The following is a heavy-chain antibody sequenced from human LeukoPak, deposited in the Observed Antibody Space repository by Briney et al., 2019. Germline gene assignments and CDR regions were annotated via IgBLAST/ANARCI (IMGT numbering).Heavy chain of an antibody. Sequence: GRSLRLSCAASGFTFSSYAMHWVREAPGKGREWGGVISCEGSNKYYADSVKGRLTISRDNSKNTLYLQVNSLRAEDTAVYSCARGPNLRFGYSTDYWGQGTLVTVSS. CDR3: ARGPNLRFGYSTDY. D-gene: IGHD5-18*01. CDR1: GFTFSSYA. CDR2: ISCEGSNK. V-gene: IGHV3-30*04. J-gene: IGHJ4*02.